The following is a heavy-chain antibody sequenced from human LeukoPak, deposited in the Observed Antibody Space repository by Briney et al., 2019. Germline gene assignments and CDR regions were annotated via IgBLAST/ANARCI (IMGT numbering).Heavy chain of an antibody. CDR2: IYTSGST. J-gene: IGHJ5*02. V-gene: IGHV4-4*07. Sequence: SETLSLTCTVSGGSISSYCWSWIRQPAGKGLEWIGRIYTSGSTNYNPSLKSRVTISVDKSKNQFSLKLSSVTAADTAVYYCARDLFCSSTSCVNWFDPWGQGTLVTVSS. D-gene: IGHD2-2*01. CDR1: GGSISSYC. CDR3: ARDLFCSSTSCVNWFDP.